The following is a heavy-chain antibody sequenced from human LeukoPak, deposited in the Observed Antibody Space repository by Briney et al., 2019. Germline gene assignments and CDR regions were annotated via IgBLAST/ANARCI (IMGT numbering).Heavy chain of an antibody. Sequence: PSETLSLTCAVYGESFSGHYWTWIRRPPGKGLEWIGEINHSGSTNYNPSLKSRVTISVDTSKNQFSLKLSSVTAADTAVYYCARGRWVGSSWYSAARNWFDPWGQGTLVTVSS. J-gene: IGHJ5*02. V-gene: IGHV4-34*01. CDR2: INHSGST. D-gene: IGHD6-13*01. CDR1: GESFSGHY. CDR3: ARGRWVGSSWYSAARNWFDP.